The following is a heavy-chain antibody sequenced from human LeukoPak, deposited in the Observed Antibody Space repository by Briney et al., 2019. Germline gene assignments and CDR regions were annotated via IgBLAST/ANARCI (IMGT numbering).Heavy chain of an antibody. V-gene: IGHV3-74*01. CDR3: ASSPRQWLVQGNFDY. CDR1: GFTFSSYW. J-gene: IGHJ4*02. CDR2: INSDGSST. Sequence: GGSLRLSCAASGFTFSSYWMHWVRQAPGKGLVWVSRINSDGSSTSYADSVKGRFTISRDNAKNTLYLQMNSLRAEDTAVYYCASSPRQWLVQGNFDYWGQGTLVTVSS. D-gene: IGHD6-19*01.